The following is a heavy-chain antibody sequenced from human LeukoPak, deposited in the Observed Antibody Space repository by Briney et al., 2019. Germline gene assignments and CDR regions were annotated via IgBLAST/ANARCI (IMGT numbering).Heavy chain of an antibody. D-gene: IGHD4-17*01. CDR3: ATGGSTVTTDFDY. CDR1: GFSVTNNY. J-gene: IGHJ4*02. V-gene: IGHV3-23*01. CDR2: ISGSVGST. Sequence: GGSLRLSCAVSGFSVTNNYMSWVRQAPGKGLEWVSAISGSVGSTYYADSVKGRFTISRDNSKNTVYLQMNSLSAEDTAVYHCATGGSTVTTDFDYWGQGTLVTVSS.